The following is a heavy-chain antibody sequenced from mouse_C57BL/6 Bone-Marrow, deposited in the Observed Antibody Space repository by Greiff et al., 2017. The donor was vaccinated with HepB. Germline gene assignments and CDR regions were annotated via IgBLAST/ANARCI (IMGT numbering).Heavy chain of an antibody. J-gene: IGHJ4*01. CDR3: TRGDSSGYDYAMDY. CDR2: IYPGNSDT. Sequence: EVQLQQSGTVLARPGASVKMSCKTSGYTFTSYWMHWVKQRPGQGLEWIGAIYPGNSDTSYNQKFKGKAKLTAVTSASTAYMELSSLTNEDSAVYYCTRGDSSGYDYAMDYWGQGTSVTVSS. V-gene: IGHV1-5*01. CDR1: GYTFTSYW. D-gene: IGHD3-2*02.